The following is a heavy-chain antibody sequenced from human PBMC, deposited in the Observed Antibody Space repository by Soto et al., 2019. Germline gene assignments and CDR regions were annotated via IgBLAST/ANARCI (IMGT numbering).Heavy chain of an antibody. CDR1: GGTFSSYA. Sequence: QVQLVQSGAEVKKPGSSVKVSCKASGGTFSSYAISWVRQAPGQGLEWMGGIIPIFGTANYAQKFQGRVTITADESTSTAYXXXXXLXXXXXXXXXXXXXXXXXXXXYYYGMDVWGQGTTVTVSS. V-gene: IGHV1-69*01. J-gene: IGHJ6*02. CDR3: XXXXXXXXXXYYYGMDV. CDR2: IIPIFGTA.